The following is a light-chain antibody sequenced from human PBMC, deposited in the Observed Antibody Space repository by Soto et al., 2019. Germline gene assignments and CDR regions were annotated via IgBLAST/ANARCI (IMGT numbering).Light chain of an antibody. J-gene: IGKJ1*01. V-gene: IGKV3-20*01. CDR3: QHYSASRGT. CDR2: GAS. CDR1: QSVSNKY. Sequence: ESVLTQSPGTLSLSPGERATLSCRSRQSVSNKYLAWYQQRPGQPPRRLIYGASSRATGIPDRFSGSGSGTDFTLTISRVEPEDFAGYFCQHYSASRGTFGQGTRVEI.